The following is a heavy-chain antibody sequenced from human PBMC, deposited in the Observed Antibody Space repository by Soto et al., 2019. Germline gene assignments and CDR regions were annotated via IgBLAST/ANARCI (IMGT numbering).Heavy chain of an antibody. Sequence: QVQLVQSGAEVKKPVASVKVSCKASGYTFTSYGISWVRQAPGQEIEGMGWNSAYNGNTNYAQKLQGRVTMTTDTSTSTAYMELRSLRSDGTAVYYCARRTGYSSGWYYFDYWGQGTLVTVSS. V-gene: IGHV1-18*04. CDR2: NSAYNGNT. D-gene: IGHD6-19*01. J-gene: IGHJ4*02. CDR3: ARRTGYSSGWYYFDY. CDR1: GYTFTSYG.